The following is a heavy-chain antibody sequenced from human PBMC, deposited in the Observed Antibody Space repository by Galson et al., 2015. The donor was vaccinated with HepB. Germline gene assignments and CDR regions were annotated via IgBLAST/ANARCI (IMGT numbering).Heavy chain of an antibody. D-gene: IGHD1-7*01. CDR1: GFTFSSYS. CDR2: ISSSSYI. J-gene: IGHJ4*02. Sequence: SLRLSCAASGFTFSSYSMNWVRQAPGKGLEWVSSISSSSYIYYADSVKGRFTISRDNAKNSLYLQMNSLRAEDTAVYYCARGYPHWNYDYWGQGTLVTVSS. V-gene: IGHV3-21*01. CDR3: ARGYPHWNYDY.